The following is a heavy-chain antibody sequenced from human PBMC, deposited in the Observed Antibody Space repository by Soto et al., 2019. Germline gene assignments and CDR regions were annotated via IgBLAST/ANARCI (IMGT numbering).Heavy chain of an antibody. CDR1: GYTFTSYD. D-gene: IGHD5-12*01. CDR3: ARAPDIVATFWFDP. CDR2: MNPSSGNT. Sequence: ASVKVSCKASGYTFTSYDIDWVRQATGQGLEWMGWMNPSSGNTGYAQKFQGRVTMTRNTSISTAYMELSSLRSEDTAVYYCARAPDIVATFWFDPWGQGTLVNVSS. J-gene: IGHJ5*02. V-gene: IGHV1-8*01.